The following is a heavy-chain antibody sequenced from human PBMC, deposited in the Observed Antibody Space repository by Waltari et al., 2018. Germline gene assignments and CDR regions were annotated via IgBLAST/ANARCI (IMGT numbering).Heavy chain of an antibody. Sequence: QVQLQESGPGLVKPSGTLSLTCAVSGASITTRYWWNWVRQSPGKGLEWIGKISHWRFTNYNPSLEGRISISLDESKNQFSLQLSSVTAADTAMYYCATVIAGCSASSCYLDSWGQGTLVTVSS. J-gene: IGHJ4*02. CDR1: GASITTRYW. CDR3: ATVIAGCSASSCYLDS. V-gene: IGHV4-4*02. D-gene: IGHD2-15*01. CDR2: ISHWRFT.